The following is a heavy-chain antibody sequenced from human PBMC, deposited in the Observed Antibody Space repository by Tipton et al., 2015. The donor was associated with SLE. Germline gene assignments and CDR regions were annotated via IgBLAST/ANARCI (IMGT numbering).Heavy chain of an antibody. CDR1: GGTFSSYT. V-gene: IGHV1-69*08. D-gene: IGHD6-6*01. CDR2: IIPILDIT. J-gene: IGHJ3*02. Sequence: QVQLVQSGAEVKKPGSSVKVSCKASGGTFSSYTISWVRQAPGQGLEWMGRIIPILDITNYAQKFQGRVTITADKSTSTAYMELSSLRSEDTAVYYCARDSTGYSSSSDDAFDIWGQGTMITVSS. CDR3: ARDSTGYSSSSDDAFDI.